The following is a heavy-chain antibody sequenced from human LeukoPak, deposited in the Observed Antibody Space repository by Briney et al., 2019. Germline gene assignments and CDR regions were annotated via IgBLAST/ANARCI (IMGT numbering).Heavy chain of an antibody. CDR1: GGCFSGYY. J-gene: IGHJ5*02. V-gene: IGHV4-34*01. CDR2: INHSGST. Sequence: SETLSLTCAVYGGCFSGYYRSWIRQPPGKGLEWIGEINHSGSTNYNPSLKSRVTISVDTSKNQFSLKLSSVTAADTAVYYCARATYMTTVTAGENWFDPWGQGTLVTVSS. CDR3: ARATYMTTVTAGENWFDP. D-gene: IGHD4-17*01.